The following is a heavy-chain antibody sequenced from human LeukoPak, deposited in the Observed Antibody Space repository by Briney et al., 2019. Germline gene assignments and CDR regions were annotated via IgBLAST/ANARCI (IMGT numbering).Heavy chain of an antibody. V-gene: IGHV1-46*01. J-gene: IGHJ4*02. Sequence: GASVKVSCKASGYTFTSYGISWVRQAPGQGLEWMGIINPSGGSTSYAQKFQGRVTMTRDMSTSTVYMELSSLRSEDTAVYYCARGGWQWLARGYFDYWGQGTLVTVSS. CDR2: INPSGGST. D-gene: IGHD6-19*01. CDR3: ARGGWQWLARGYFDY. CDR1: GYTFTSYG.